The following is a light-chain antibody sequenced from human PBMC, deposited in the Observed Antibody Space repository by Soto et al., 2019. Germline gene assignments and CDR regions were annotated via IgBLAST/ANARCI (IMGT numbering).Light chain of an antibody. CDR3: AAWDDSLQAWV. Sequence: QSVLTQPPSASGTPGQRVTISCSGSNSNIGRHTVNWYQQLPGTAPKLLIYTDNQRPSGVPDRFSDSKSGTSASLAISGHQSEDEAEYYCAAWDDSLQAWVFGGGTKVTVL. CDR2: TDN. V-gene: IGLV1-44*01. CDR1: NSNIGRHT. J-gene: IGLJ3*02.